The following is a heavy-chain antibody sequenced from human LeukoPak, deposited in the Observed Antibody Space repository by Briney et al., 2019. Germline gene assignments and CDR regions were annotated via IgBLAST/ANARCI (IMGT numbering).Heavy chain of an antibody. J-gene: IGHJ4*02. CDR3: ARGAPNYDILTGPYAYAYFDY. V-gene: IGHV4-34*01. D-gene: IGHD3-9*01. CDR2: INHSGST. Sequence: PSETLSLTCAVYGGSFSGYYWSWIRQPPGKGLEWIGEINHSGSTNYNPSLKSRVTISVDTSKNQFSLKLSSVTAADTAVYYCARGAPNYDILTGPYAYAYFDYWGQGTLVTVSS. CDR1: GGSFSGYY.